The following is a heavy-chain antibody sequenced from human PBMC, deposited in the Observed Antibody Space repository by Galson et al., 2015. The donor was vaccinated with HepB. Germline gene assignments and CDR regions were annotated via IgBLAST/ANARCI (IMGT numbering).Heavy chain of an antibody. CDR1: GGSMNDYY. D-gene: IGHD6-19*01. Sequence: ETLSLTCTVSGGSMNDYYWTWIRQPPGKGLEWIGHVYYTGSTQYNPPLKSRVTISVDTSKNQFSLKLTSLTVADTAVYFCARVVGQWLIHDAFDLWGQGTLVTVSS. J-gene: IGHJ3*01. CDR2: VYYTGST. V-gene: IGHV4-59*01. CDR3: ARVVGQWLIHDAFDL.